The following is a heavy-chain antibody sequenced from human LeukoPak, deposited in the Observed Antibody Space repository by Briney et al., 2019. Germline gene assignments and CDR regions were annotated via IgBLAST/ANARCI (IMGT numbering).Heavy chain of an antibody. CDR2: IKQDGSEK. V-gene: IGHV3-7*01. CDR1: GFTFSSYW. J-gene: IGHJ4*02. Sequence: PGGSLRLSCAASGFTFSSYWMSWVRQAPGKGLEWVANIKQDGSEKYYVDSVKGRFTISRDNAKNSLYLQMNSLRAEDTAVYYCARGSHQYYDILTDYWGQGTLVTVSS. CDR3: ARGSHQYYDILTDY. D-gene: IGHD3-9*01.